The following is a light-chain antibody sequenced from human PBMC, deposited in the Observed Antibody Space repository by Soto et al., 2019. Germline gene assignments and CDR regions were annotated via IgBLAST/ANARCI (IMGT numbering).Light chain of an antibody. Sequence: DILMTQSPATLSLSPGGRATLSCRASQSVSSNLAWYQQKPGQAPRLLIQRASTRATGIPARFSGSGSGTEFTLTISSLQSEDSAVYFCQQYNNWPGTFGQGTKVEIK. V-gene: IGKV3-15*01. CDR2: RAS. CDR3: QQYNNWPGT. CDR1: QSVSSN. J-gene: IGKJ1*01.